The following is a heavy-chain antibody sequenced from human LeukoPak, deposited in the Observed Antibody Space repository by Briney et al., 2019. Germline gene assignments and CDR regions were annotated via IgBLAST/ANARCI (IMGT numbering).Heavy chain of an antibody. V-gene: IGHV3-11*04. Sequence: PGGSLRLSCAASGFTFSDYYMSWIRQAPGKGLEWVSYISSSGSTIYYADSVKGRFTISRDNAKNSLYLQMNSLRAEDTAVYYCARDWDDSSGYYTPRDFDYWGQGTLVTVSS. CDR3: ARDWDDSSGYYTPRDFDY. CDR1: GFTFSDYY. J-gene: IGHJ4*02. D-gene: IGHD3-22*01. CDR2: ISSSGSTI.